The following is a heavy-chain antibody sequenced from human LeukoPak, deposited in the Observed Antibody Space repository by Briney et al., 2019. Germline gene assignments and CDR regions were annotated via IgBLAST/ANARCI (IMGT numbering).Heavy chain of an antibody. V-gene: IGHV4-39*01. D-gene: IGHD5-24*01. CDR1: SGSISSSNYH. CDR3: ARLGRDDYSSHFAY. CDR2: ISYSGST. Sequence: SETLSLTCTVSSGSISSSNYHWGWIRQPPGKGLEWIGSISYSGSTYYNPSLKSRVTISVDTSKNQFSLKLSSVTAADTAVYYCARLGRDDYSSHFAYWGQGTLVTVSS. J-gene: IGHJ4*02.